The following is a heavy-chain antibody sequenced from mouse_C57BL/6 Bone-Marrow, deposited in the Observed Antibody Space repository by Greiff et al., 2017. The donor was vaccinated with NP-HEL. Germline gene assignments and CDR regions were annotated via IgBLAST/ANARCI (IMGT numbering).Heavy chain of an antibody. D-gene: IGHD1-1*01. V-gene: IGHV1-39*01. Sequence: EVQLQQSGPELVKPGASVKISCKASGYSFTDYNMNWVKQSNGKSLEWIGVINPNYGTTSYNQKFKGKATLTVGQSSSTAYMQLNSLTSEDSAVYYCARGGYYGSSYWGWFAYWGQGTLVTVSA. CDR2: INPNYGTT. CDR1: GYSFTDYN. CDR3: ARGGYYGSSYWGWFAY. J-gene: IGHJ3*01.